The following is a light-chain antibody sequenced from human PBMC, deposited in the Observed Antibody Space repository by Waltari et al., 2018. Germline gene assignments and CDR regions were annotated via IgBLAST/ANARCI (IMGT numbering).Light chain of an antibody. J-gene: IGKJ2*01. Sequence: DIQWTKSPSSLSAFEGKRATITCRASQSISTYLNWFQQKPGEAPKLLIYAASSLQGGVPSRFSGSGSGTDFTLTITSLQPEDFATYFCQQSYSSLYTFGQGTKLEI. CDR1: QSISTY. CDR2: AAS. V-gene: IGKV1-39*01. CDR3: QQSYSSLYT.